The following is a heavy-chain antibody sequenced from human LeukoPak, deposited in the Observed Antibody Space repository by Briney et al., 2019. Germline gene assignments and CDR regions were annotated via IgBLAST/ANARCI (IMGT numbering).Heavy chain of an antibody. V-gene: IGHV4-4*02. D-gene: IGHD3-10*01. CDR1: GGSISSSNW. J-gene: IGHJ6*02. CDR2: IYHSGST. CDR3: ARKYYNGSGSMDV. Sequence: SSGTLFLTCAVSGGSISSSNWWTWVRQPPGKGLECIGDIYHSGSTNYNPSLRSRVTISVDKSKNQFSLKLTSVTAADTAVYYCARKYYNGSGSMDVWGQGTTVTVSS.